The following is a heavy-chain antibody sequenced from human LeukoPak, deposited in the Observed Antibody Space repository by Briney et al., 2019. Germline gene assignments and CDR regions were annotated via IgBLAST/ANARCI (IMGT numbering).Heavy chain of an antibody. D-gene: IGHD6-13*01. CDR1: GFTVSSNY. CDR2: IYSGGST. Sequence: GGSLRLSCAASGFTVSSNYMSWVRQAPGKGLEWVSVIYSGGSTYYADSVKGRFTISRDSAKNSLYPQMNSLRAEDTAVYYCARDLFSPAGSSWFNWGQGTLVTVSS. CDR3: ARDLFSPAGSSWFN. J-gene: IGHJ4*02. V-gene: IGHV3-53*01.